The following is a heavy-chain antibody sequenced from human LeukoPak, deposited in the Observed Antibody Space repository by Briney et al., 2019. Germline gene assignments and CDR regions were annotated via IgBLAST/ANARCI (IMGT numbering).Heavy chain of an antibody. J-gene: IGHJ6*03. V-gene: IGHV1-8*03. CDR3: ARGRGYSGYDPRAYYYYYMDV. CDR2: MNPNSGNT. D-gene: IGHD5-12*01. Sequence: ASVKVSCKASGYTFTSYDINWVRQATGQGLEWMGWMNPNSGNTGYAQKFQGRVTITRNTSISTAYMELSSLRSEDTAVYYCARGRGYSGYDPRAYYYYYMDVWGKGTTVTISS. CDR1: GYTFTSYD.